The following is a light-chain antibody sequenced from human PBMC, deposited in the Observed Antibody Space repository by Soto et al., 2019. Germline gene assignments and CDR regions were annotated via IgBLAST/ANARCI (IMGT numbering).Light chain of an antibody. CDR3: SSYTSSGTFGV. Sequence: QSVLTQPASVSGSPGQSITISCTGTSSDVGGYNYVSWYQQHPGKAPNLMIYDVSNRPSGVSNRFSGSKSGNTASLTISGLQAEDEADYYCSSYTSSGTFGVFGGGTKLTVL. J-gene: IGLJ3*02. V-gene: IGLV2-14*01. CDR1: SSDVGGYNY. CDR2: DVS.